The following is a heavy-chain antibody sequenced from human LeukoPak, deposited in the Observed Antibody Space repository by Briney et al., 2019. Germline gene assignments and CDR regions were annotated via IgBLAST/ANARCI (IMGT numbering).Heavy chain of an antibody. D-gene: IGHD1-26*01. V-gene: IGHV4-59*01. CDR3: ARVGGTNYYYYGMDV. J-gene: IGHJ6*02. CDR2: IYYSGST. Sequence: SEALSLTCTVSGGSISNYYWSWIRQPPGKGLEWIGYIYYSGSTNYNPSLKSRVTISVDTSKNQFSLKLSSVTAADTAVYYCARVGGTNYYYYGMDVWGQGTTVTVSS. CDR1: GGSISNYY.